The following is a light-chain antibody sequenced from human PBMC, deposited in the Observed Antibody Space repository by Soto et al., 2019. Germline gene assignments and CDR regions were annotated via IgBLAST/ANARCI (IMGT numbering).Light chain of an antibody. CDR3: QQYDTSRRT. J-gene: IGKJ1*01. CDR1: QSVSSNY. V-gene: IGKV3-20*01. Sequence: EIVLTQSPGTLSLSPGERATLSCRASQSVSSNYLAWYQQKRGQAPRLLIYSASSRATGIPTRFSGSGSGTDFTLTISRLEPEDFAVYYCQQYDTSRRTFGQGTKVEI. CDR2: SAS.